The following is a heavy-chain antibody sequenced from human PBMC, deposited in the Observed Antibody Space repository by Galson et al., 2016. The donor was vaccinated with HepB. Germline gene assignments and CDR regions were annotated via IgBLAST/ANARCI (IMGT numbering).Heavy chain of an antibody. CDR3: ARAGFNDYGDYVGDY. CDR1: GFTFSSYA. CDR2: ISYDGSNK. Sequence: SLRLSCAASGFTFSSYAMHWVSQAPGKGLEWVAVISYDGSNKYYADSVKGRFTISRDNSKNTLYLQMNSLRAEDTAVCYCARAGFNDYGDYVGDYWGQGTPGTVSS. J-gene: IGHJ4*02. D-gene: IGHD4-17*01. V-gene: IGHV3-30*04.